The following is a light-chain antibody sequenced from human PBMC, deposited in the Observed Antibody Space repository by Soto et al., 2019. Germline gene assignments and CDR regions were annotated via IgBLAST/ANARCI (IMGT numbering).Light chain of an antibody. J-gene: IGKJ5*01. CDR1: QNIRNL. Sequence: DIQLTQSPSTLSAAVGDSVTVTCRASQNIRNLLAWYQQKPGKAPKPLIYDASTLKTGVPSRFSGSGSGSEFNFTITGLQPDDFATYYCLQHNSYPVNCGQGTRLEI. CDR3: LQHNSYPVN. CDR2: DAS. V-gene: IGKV1-5*01.